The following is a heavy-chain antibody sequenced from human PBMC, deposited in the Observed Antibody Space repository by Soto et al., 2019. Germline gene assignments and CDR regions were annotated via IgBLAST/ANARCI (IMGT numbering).Heavy chain of an antibody. CDR1: GGSVSSGSYY. J-gene: IGHJ6*02. Sequence: SETLSLTCTVSGGSVSSGSYYWSWIRQPPGKGLEWIGYIYYSGSTNYNPSLKSRVIISVDTSKNQFSLKLSSVTAADTAVYYCASGRGDCSSTSYAPICDYYYGMDVWGQGTTVTVS. CDR2: IYYSGST. V-gene: IGHV4-61*01. D-gene: IGHD2-2*01. CDR3: ASGRGDCSSTSYAPICDYYYGMDV.